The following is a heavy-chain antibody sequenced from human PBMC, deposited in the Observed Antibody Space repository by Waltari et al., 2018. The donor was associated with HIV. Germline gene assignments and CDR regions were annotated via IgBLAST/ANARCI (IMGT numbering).Heavy chain of an antibody. CDR1: GDSMSGYY. CDR3: ARGDSNGYYFDY. J-gene: IGHJ4*02. D-gene: IGHD3-22*01. Sequence: QVQLQESGPGLVKPSETLSLTCTVSGDSMSGYYWSWIRQPPGKGLEGIVYRYFGGSSNYNPSLRSRVTISLDTSSNQFSLTVNSVSAADTAIYYCARGDSNGYYFDYWGQGTLVTVSS. V-gene: IGHV4-59*01. CDR2: RYFGGSS.